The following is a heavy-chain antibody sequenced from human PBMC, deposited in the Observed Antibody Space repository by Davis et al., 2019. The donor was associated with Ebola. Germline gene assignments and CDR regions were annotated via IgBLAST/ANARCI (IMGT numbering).Heavy chain of an antibody. Sequence: GSLRLSCTVSGGSISSGNHYCGWIRQHPGKRLEWIGTVYYHGTTYYNPSLDSRVTISVDTSKNQFSLNLSSVTAADTAVDYCGRYRGVITEIYYYYGMDVWGKGTTVTVSS. D-gene: IGHD2/OR15-2a*01. CDR3: GRYRGVITEIYYYYGMDV. V-gene: IGHV4-39*01. CDR1: GGSISSGNHY. J-gene: IGHJ6*04. CDR2: VYYHGTT.